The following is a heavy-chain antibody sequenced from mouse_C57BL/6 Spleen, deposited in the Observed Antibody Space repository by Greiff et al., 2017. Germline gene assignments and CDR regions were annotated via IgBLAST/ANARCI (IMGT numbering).Heavy chain of an antibody. J-gene: IGHJ3*01. Sequence: EVKLVESGGGLVKPGGSLKLSCAASGFTFSSYAMSWVRQTPEKRLEWVATISDGGSYTYYPDNVKGRFTISRDNAKNHLYLQMSHLKSEDTAMYYCARVYGAYWGQGTLVTVSA. CDR1: GFTFSSYA. CDR3: ARVYGAY. CDR2: ISDGGSYT. V-gene: IGHV5-4*03. D-gene: IGHD1-1*01.